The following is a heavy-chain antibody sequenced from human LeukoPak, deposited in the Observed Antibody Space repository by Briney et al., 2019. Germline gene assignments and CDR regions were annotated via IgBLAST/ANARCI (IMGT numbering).Heavy chain of an antibody. Sequence: AETLSLTCTVSSGSISNYYWSWFRQSPGKGLEWIGYIYYSGITNYNPSLKSRVTISVDTSKNQFSLKLSSVTAADTAVYYCARTTEGGYTYDYFYYYYMDVWGKGTTVTISS. D-gene: IGHD5-18*01. CDR3: ARTTEGGYTYDYFYYYYMDV. CDR2: IYYSGIT. V-gene: IGHV4-59*01. J-gene: IGHJ6*03. CDR1: SGSISNYY.